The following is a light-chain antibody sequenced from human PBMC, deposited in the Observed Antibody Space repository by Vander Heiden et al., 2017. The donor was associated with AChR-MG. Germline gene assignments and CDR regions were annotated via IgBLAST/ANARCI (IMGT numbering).Light chain of an antibody. V-gene: IGKV1-27*01. Sequence: DIQMTQSPLSLSASVGDRVTITCRATQGISNNLAWYQQKPGQVPKLLIYAASTLQSGVPSRFSGSGSGTDFTLTINSLQPEDVATYYCQNYNSAPRTFGPGTRVDIK. CDR1: QGISNN. CDR3: QNYNSAPRT. J-gene: IGKJ3*01. CDR2: AAS.